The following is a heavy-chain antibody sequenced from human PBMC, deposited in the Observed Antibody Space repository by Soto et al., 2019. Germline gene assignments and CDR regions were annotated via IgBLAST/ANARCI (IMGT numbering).Heavy chain of an antibody. Sequence: VQLVESGGGVVQPGRSLRLSCAASGFTFSDYAMHWVRQAPGKGLEWVAVVSHDGRNTHYADSVKGRFTISRDSSKNTVSLEMPRLRAEDTAVYYCAKGGRQWLVTSDFNSCGQGALVTVSS. D-gene: IGHD6-19*01. J-gene: IGHJ4*02. CDR2: VSHDGRNT. CDR1: GFTFSDYA. CDR3: AKGGRQWLVTSDFNS. V-gene: IGHV3-30*18.